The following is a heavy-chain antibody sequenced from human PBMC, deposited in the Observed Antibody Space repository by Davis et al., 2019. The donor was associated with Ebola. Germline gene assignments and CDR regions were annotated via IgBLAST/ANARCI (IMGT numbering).Heavy chain of an antibody. CDR2: IYSGGST. J-gene: IGHJ4*02. D-gene: IGHD1-26*01. V-gene: IGHV3-53*01. Sequence: GGSLRFSCAASGFTVSSNYMSWVRQAPGKGLEWVSVIYSGGSTYYADSVKGRFTISRDNSKNTLYLQMNSLRAEDTAVYYCARVASGSYYRFDYWGQGTLVTVSS. CDR3: ARVASGSYYRFDY. CDR1: GFTVSSNY.